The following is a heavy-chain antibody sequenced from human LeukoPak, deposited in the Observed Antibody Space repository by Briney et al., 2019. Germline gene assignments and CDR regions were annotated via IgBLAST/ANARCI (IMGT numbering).Heavy chain of an antibody. V-gene: IGHV1-18*01. D-gene: IGHD3-22*01. CDR3: ASRVGEDYYDASGWFDP. CDR2: ISAYNGNT. CDR1: GYTFTSYG. Sequence: ASVKVSCKASGYTFTSYGISWVRQAPGQGLEWMGWISAYNGNTNYAQKLQGRVTMTTDTSTSTAYMELRSLRSDDTAVYYCASRVGEDYYDASGWFDPWGQGTLVTVSS. J-gene: IGHJ5*02.